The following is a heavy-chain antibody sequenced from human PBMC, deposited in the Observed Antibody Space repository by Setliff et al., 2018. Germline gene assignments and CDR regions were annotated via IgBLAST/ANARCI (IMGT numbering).Heavy chain of an antibody. Sequence: NPSETLSLTCGVSGISISSGHYWGWIRQPPGKGLEWIATIYHKGRTYYNPSLDSRVAISLDTSKNHFSLRLSSVTAADTAVYYCASPRRDDLDSPVDAFDIWGQGTKVTVSS. D-gene: IGHD3-3*01. CDR1: GISISSGHY. J-gene: IGHJ3*02. V-gene: IGHV4-38-2*01. CDR3: ASPRRDDLDSPVDAFDI. CDR2: IYHKGRT.